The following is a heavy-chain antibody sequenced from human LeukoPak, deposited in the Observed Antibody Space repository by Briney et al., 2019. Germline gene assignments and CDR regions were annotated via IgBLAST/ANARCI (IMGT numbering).Heavy chain of an antibody. D-gene: IGHD3-10*01. CDR1: GFTFSSYS. CDR3: AKVGLWALWFGELLPDT. CDR2: ISSSSSYI. Sequence: PGGSLRLSCAASGFTFSSYSMNWVRQAPGKGLEWVSSISSSSSYIYYADSVKGRFTISRDNSKNTLYLQMNSLRAEDTAVYYCAKVGLWALWFGELLPDTWGQGTLVTVSS. J-gene: IGHJ5*02. V-gene: IGHV3-21*01.